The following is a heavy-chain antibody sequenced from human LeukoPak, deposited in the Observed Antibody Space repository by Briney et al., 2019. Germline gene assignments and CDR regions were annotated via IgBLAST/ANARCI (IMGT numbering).Heavy chain of an antibody. J-gene: IGHJ4*02. Sequence: GGSLRLSCAASGFTFSSYSMNWVGQAQGKGLEWVSYISSSSSTIYYADSEKGRFTISRDNAKNSLYPQMNSLRAEDTAVYYCARDSRGSGSQGLFDYWGQGTLVTVSS. CDR3: ARDSRGSGSQGLFDY. V-gene: IGHV3-48*01. CDR1: GFTFSSYS. D-gene: IGHD3-10*01. CDR2: ISSSSSTI.